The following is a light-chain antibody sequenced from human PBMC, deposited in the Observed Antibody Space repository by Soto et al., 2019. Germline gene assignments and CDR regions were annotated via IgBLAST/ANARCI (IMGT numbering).Light chain of an antibody. CDR1: QSVSSSY. Sequence: EIVLTQSPGTLSLSPGERATLSCRASQSVSSSYLAWYQQKPGQAPRLLIYGASSRATGIPDRFSGSGSGTDLTITISRLEHADFRWDASLQYGDPSPSFGQGNKVHIK. V-gene: IGKV3-20*01. J-gene: IGKJ1*01. CDR2: GAS. CDR3: LQYGDPSPS.